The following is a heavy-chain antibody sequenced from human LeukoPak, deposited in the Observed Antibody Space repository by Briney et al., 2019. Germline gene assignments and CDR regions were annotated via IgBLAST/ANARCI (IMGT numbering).Heavy chain of an antibody. CDR2: ISGSGDST. D-gene: IGHD2-15*01. V-gene: IGHV3-23*01. CDR3: AKDGCSGGRCYLKIYYFDY. Sequence: GRSLRLSCAASGLTFSSYAMSWVPHAPGKGLEWVSAISGSGDSTYYADSVKGRFTISRDNSKNTLYLQMNSLRAEDTAIYYCAKDGCSGGRCYLKIYYFDYWGQGTLVTVSS. J-gene: IGHJ4*02. CDR1: GLTFSSYA.